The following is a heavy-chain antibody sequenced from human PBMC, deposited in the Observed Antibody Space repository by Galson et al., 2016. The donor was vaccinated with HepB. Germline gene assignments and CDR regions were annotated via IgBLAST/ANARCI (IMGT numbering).Heavy chain of an antibody. CDR2: ITPSSNII. CDR1: GFSFSSYT. V-gene: IGHV3-48*04. D-gene: IGHD6-13*01. Sequence: SLRLSCAASGFSFSSYTMNWVRQAPGKGLEWVSYITPSSNIIYYADSVMGRFTISRDNAKKSLYLQMNTLRAEDTAVYYCARDPGSNWYFSYGMDVWGQGTTVAVSS. J-gene: IGHJ6*02. CDR3: ARDPGSNWYFSYGMDV.